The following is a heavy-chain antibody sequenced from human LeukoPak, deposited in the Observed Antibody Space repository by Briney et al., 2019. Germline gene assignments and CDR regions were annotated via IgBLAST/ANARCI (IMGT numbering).Heavy chain of an antibody. CDR1: GGSISTDY. Sequence: PSETLSLTCTVSGGSISTDYWSWIRQPPGKGLEWIGHTCYTGSTMYNPSLKSRVTISVDTSKDQFSLKLSSVTAADTAVYYCASRRLGYNIFDSWAQGMLVTVSS. D-gene: IGHD5-24*01. J-gene: IGHJ4*02. CDR2: TCYTGST. V-gene: IGHV4-59*01. CDR3: ASRRLGYNIFDS.